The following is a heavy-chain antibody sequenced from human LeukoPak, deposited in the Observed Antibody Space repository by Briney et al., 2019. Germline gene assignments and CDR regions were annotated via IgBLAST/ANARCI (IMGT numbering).Heavy chain of an antibody. CDR1: GFTFSSYR. CDR3: ARTKAGYYDSSGYFDY. V-gene: IGHV3-48*01. Sequence: PGGSLRLSCAASGFTFSSYRMNWVRQAPGKGLEWVSYISSSSSTIYYADSVKGRFTISRDNAKNSLYLQMNSLRAEDTAVYYCARTKAGYYDSSGYFDYWGQGTLVTVSS. CDR2: ISSSSSTI. J-gene: IGHJ4*02. D-gene: IGHD3-22*01.